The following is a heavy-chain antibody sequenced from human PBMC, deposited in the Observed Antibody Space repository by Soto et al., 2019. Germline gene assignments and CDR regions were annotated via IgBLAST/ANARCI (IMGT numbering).Heavy chain of an antibody. V-gene: IGHV4-34*01. CDR1: GGSFSGYY. D-gene: IGHD2-15*01. CDR2: INHSGST. CDR3: ARGFVDGGNTVVFDY. J-gene: IGHJ4*02. Sequence: PSETLSLTCAVYGGSFSGYYWRWIRQPPGMGLEWIGEINHSGSTNYNPSLKSRVTISVDTSKTQFSLKLSSVTDADTAVYYCARGFVDGGNTVVFDYWGQGTLVTVSS.